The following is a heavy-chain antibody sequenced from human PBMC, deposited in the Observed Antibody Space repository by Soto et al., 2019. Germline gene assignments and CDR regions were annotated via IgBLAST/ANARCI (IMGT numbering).Heavy chain of an antibody. D-gene: IGHD6-19*01. CDR1: GFTFSSYG. Sequence: GGSLRLSCAASGFTFSSYGMHWVRQAPGKGLEWVAIISYDGSKKYYADSVKGRFTISRDNSKNTLYLQMNSLRAEDTAVYYCAKDRASSGWSSDFDFWGQGSLVTVSS. V-gene: IGHV3-30*18. J-gene: IGHJ4*02. CDR3: AKDRASSGWSSDFDF. CDR2: ISYDGSKK.